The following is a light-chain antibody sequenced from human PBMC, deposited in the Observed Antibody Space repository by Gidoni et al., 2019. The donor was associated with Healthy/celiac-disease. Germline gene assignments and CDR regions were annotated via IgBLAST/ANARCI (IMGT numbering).Light chain of an antibody. V-gene: IGKV3-11*01. Sequence: IVLTQSPATLSLSPVERATLSCRASQSVSSYLAWYQQKPGQAPRLLIYDASNRATGIPARFSGSGSGTDFTLTISSLEPEDFAVYYCQQRSNWRDTFGGGTKVEIK. CDR1: QSVSSY. CDR2: DAS. J-gene: IGKJ4*01. CDR3: QQRSNWRDT.